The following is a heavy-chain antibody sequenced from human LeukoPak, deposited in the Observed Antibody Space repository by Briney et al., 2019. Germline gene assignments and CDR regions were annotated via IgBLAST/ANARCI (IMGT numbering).Heavy chain of an antibody. J-gene: IGHJ4*02. D-gene: IGHD4-17*01. V-gene: IGHV4-59*08. CDR1: GASISSYY. Sequence: PSETLSLTCTASGASISSYYWSWIRQPPGKGLEWIGYVHYSGSTNYNPSLRSRVTMSVDTSKNQFSLKVTSVTVADTAVYYCARGGNYGDYDGNFDYWGQGSLATVSS. CDR3: ARGGNYGDYDGNFDY. CDR2: VHYSGST.